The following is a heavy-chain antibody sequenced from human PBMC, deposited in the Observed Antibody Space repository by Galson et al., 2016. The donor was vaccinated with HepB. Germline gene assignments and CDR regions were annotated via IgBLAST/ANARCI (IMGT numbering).Heavy chain of an antibody. Sequence: SMRLSCAVAGVTFRNVWMSWVRQAPGKGLECAGRVKSKTDGGTIDYAAPVKGRLTIPRDDSKNTLYLQMISLKSGDTAIDYCTTDSDPRSSYYYYNYTMDVWGKGTTVTVPS. CDR1: GVTFRNVW. D-gene: IGHD6-19*01. CDR2: VKSKTDGGTI. CDR3: TTDSDPRSSYYYYNYTMDV. V-gene: IGHV3-15*01. J-gene: IGHJ6*04.